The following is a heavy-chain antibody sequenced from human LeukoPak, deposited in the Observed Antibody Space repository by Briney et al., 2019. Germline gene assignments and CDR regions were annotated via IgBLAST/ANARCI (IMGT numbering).Heavy chain of an antibody. CDR3: ARVACSSTSCHTGWFDP. CDR1: GGSFSGYY. V-gene: IGHV4-34*01. D-gene: IGHD2-2*02. CDR2: INHSGSA. Sequence: SETLSLTCAVYGGSFSGYYWSWIRQPPGKGLEWIGEINHSGSANYNPSLKSRVTISVDTSKNQFSLKLSSVTAADTAVYYCARVACSSTSCHTGWFDPWGQGTLVSVSS. J-gene: IGHJ5*02.